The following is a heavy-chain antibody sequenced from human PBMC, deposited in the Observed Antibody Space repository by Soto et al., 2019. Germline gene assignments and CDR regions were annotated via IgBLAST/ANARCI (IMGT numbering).Heavy chain of an antibody. CDR1: GGSISSSNW. D-gene: IGHD2-2*01. CDR2: IYHSGST. Sequence: SETLSLTCAVSGGSISSSNWWSWVRQPPGKGLEWIGEIYHSGSTNYNPSLKSRVTISVDXXXXXXXXXXXXXXXXXXXVYYCARDRCSSTSCYRLRYYYGMDVWGQGTTVTVSS. CDR3: ARDRCSSTSCYRLRYYYGMDV. J-gene: IGHJ6*02. V-gene: IGHV4-4*02.